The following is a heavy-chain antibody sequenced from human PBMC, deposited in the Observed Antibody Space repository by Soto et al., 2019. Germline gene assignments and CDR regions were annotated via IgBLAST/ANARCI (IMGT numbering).Heavy chain of an antibody. CDR2: IIPLFGTA. CDR3: ATELGANPTSPFDA. V-gene: IGHV1-69*01. J-gene: IGHJ4*02. Sequence: QVQLVQSGADVKKPGSSVKVSCQASGVTFSSETLGWVRQAPGQGLEWVGGIIPLFGTASYAQKFQGRVTITADESTSTVYMELSSLRSDDTAVYFCATELGANPTSPFDAWGQGTLVTASS. D-gene: IGHD3-10*01. CDR1: GVTFSSET.